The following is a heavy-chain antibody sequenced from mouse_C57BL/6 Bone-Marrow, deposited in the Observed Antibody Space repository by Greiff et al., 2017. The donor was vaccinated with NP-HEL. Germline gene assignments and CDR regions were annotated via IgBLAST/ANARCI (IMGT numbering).Heavy chain of an antibody. J-gene: IGHJ2*01. CDR2: IYPGSGST. Sequence: QVQLQQPGAELVKPGASVKMSCKASGYTFTSYWITWVKQRPGQGLEWIGDIYPGSGSTNYNEKFKSKATLTVDKSSSTAYMQLSSLTSDDSAVYYCARSDYPYFGDWGQGTTLTVSS. V-gene: IGHV1-55*01. CDR1: GYTFTSYW. CDR3: ARSDYPYFGD. D-gene: IGHD2-4*01.